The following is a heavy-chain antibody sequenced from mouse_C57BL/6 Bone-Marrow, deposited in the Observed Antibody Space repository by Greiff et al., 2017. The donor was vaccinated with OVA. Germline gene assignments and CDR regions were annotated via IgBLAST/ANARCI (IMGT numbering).Heavy chain of an antibody. CDR2: IHPNSGST. V-gene: IGHV1-64*01. Sequence: QVQLQQPGAELVKPGASVKLSCKASGYTFTSYWMHWVKQRPGQGLEWIGMIHPNSGSTNYNEKFKSKATLTVDKSSSTAYMQLSSLTSEDSAVYYCARRGVLRTRDAMDYWGQGTSVTVSS. D-gene: IGHD1-1*01. J-gene: IGHJ4*01. CDR1: GYTFTSYW. CDR3: ARRGVLRTRDAMDY.